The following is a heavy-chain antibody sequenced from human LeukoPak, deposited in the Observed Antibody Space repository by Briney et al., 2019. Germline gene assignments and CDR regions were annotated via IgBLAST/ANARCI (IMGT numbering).Heavy chain of an antibody. Sequence: GGSLRLSCVASGFSFSDYDMYWVRQAAGRGLEWVSALGTNGDAYYLGSVRGRFTISRDNPKNTLYLQMSSLRAEDTAVYYCVKDRSWGGSGWYFDYWGQGTLVTVSS. D-gene: IGHD6-19*01. V-gene: IGHV3-13*01. CDR3: VKDRSWGGSGWYFDY. J-gene: IGHJ4*02. CDR1: GFSFSDYD. CDR2: LGTNGDA.